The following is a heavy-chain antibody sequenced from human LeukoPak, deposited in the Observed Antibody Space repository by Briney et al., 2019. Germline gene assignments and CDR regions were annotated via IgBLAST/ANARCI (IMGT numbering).Heavy chain of an antibody. CDR2: IYYSGST. J-gene: IGHJ3*02. CDR1: GGSISSYY. Sequence: PSETLSLTCTVSGGSISSYYWSWIRQPPGKGLEWIGYIYYSGSTNYNPSLKSRVTISVDTSKNQFSLKLSSVTAADTAVYYCASARYFDWLFAFDIWGQGTMVTVSS. CDR3: ASARYFDWLFAFDI. D-gene: IGHD3-9*01. V-gene: IGHV4-59*08.